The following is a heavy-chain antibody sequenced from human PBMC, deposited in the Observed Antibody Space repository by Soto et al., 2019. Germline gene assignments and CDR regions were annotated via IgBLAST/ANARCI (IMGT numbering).Heavy chain of an antibody. Sequence: EVQLLESGGGLVQPGGSLRLSCAASGFTFSSYAMTWVRQAPGKGRGGGSTISVSGATTHYADSVKGRFTISRDNSKNTLCLQMNSLRAEDTAVYYCAKDWVYCSGGSCPRPFDYWGQGTLVTVSS. J-gene: IGHJ4*02. CDR1: GFTFSSYA. D-gene: IGHD2-15*01. V-gene: IGHV3-23*01. CDR3: AKDWVYCSGGSCPRPFDY. CDR2: ISVSGATT.